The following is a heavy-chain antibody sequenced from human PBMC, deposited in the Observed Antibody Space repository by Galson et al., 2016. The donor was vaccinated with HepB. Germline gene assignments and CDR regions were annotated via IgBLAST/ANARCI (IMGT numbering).Heavy chain of an antibody. J-gene: IGHJ1*01. CDR2: ISXSGATP. CDR3: VKCDGDYEYFQY. V-gene: IGHV3-23*01. Sequence: LSCXXSGFTXXXYAXXXVRXXXEXXXEWVSXISXSGATPYCADSVKGRFTTSRDNSKNTLYLHPNRLRVEDTAXYYCVKCDGDYEYFQYWGPGTLVTVSS. D-gene: IGHD4-17*01. CDR1: GFTXXXYA.